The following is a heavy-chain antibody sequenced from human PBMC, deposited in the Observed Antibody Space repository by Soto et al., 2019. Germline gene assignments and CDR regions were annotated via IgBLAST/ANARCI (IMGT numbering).Heavy chain of an antibody. CDR2: FDPEDGET. V-gene: IGHV1-24*01. CDR3: ATDLTPPYCGGDCYRNWFDP. Sequence: ASVKVSCKVSGYTLTELSMHWVRQAPGKGLEWMGGFDPEDGETIYAQKFQGRVTMTEDTSTDTAYMELSSLRSEDTAVYYCATDLTPPYCGGDCYRNWFDPWGQGTLVTVSS. J-gene: IGHJ5*02. CDR1: GYTLTELS. D-gene: IGHD2-21*02.